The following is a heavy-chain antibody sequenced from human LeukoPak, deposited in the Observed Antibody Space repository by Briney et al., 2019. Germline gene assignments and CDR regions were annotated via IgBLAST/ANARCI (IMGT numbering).Heavy chain of an antibody. CDR2: IYYSGST. J-gene: IGHJ5*02. CDR1: GVSISSYY. D-gene: IGHD3-10*01. CDR3: ARTILWFGDINWFDP. Sequence: PSETLSLTCTVSGVSISSYYWSWIRQPPGKGLEWIGYIYYSGSTNYNPSLKSRVTISVDTSKNQFSLKLSSVTAADTAVYYCARTILWFGDINWFDPWGQGTLVTVSS. V-gene: IGHV4-59*01.